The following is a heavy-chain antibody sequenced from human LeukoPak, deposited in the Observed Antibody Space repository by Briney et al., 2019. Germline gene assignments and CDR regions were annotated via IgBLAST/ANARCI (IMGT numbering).Heavy chain of an antibody. D-gene: IGHD7-27*01. CDR3: AKEGDWGSGWAFDI. V-gene: IGHV3-74*01. Sequence: GGSLRLSCAASGFTFSSYWMHWVRQAPGKGLVWVSRINSDGSSTSYADSVKGRFTISRDNAKNTLYLQMNSLRAEDTAVYYCAKEGDWGSGWAFDIRGQGTMVTVSS. CDR2: INSDGSST. CDR1: GFTFSSYW. J-gene: IGHJ3*02.